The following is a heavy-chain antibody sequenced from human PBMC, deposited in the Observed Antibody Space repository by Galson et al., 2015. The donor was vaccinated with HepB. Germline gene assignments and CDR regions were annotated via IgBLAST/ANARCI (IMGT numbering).Heavy chain of an antibody. CDR3: ARDPRYSSSWYGGWFDP. CDR2: IYSGGST. J-gene: IGHJ5*02. Sequence: SLRLSCAASGFTVSSSYMSWVRQAPGKGLEWVSVIYSGGSTYYADSVKGRFTISRDNSKNTLYLQMNSLRAEDTAVYYCARDPRYSSSWYGGWFDPWGQGTLVTVSS. D-gene: IGHD6-13*01. CDR1: GFTVSSSY. V-gene: IGHV3-66*01.